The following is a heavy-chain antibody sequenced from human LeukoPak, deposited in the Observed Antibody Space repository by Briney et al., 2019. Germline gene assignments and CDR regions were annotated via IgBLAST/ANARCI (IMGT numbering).Heavy chain of an antibody. CDR2: IFDGGNV. Sequence: PSQTLSLTFSVSGNSINSGGNYRHWIRQAPGKGLEWIGYIFDGGNVDYNPSLSGRVIMSQDASKNQISLNMTSVTAADTALYYCATGRSKTVDFWGQGTLVTVSS. D-gene: IGHD1-26*01. CDR3: ATGRSKTVDF. V-gene: IGHV4-31*03. CDR1: GNSINSGGNY. J-gene: IGHJ4*02.